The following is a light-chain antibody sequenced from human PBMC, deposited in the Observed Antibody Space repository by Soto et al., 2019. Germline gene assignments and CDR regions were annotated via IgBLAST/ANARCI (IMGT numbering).Light chain of an antibody. V-gene: IGKV1-5*01. CDR2: DAS. CDR3: QQYNSYSRA. CDR1: QSISSW. Sequence: DIQMTQSPSTLSASVGDRVTITCRASQSISSWLAWYQQKPGKAPKLLIYDASSLESGVPSRFSGSGSGTEFTLTSGSLQPYDFATYYCQQYNSYSRAFGQGTKVEIK. J-gene: IGKJ1*01.